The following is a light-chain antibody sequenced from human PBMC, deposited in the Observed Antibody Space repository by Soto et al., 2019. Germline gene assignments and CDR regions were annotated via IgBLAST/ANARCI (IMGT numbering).Light chain of an antibody. V-gene: IGKV1-39*01. CDR2: GAD. CDR1: QNINRY. Sequence: DIHMTQSPSSLSASVGDSVTLSCRASQNINRYLNWYQQKPGKAPKLLIYGADRLQRGVPSRFSGSGSGTDFTLTITSLGREDFATYFCKQSYSNSPVTFGQGTRLDI. CDR3: KQSYSNSPVT. J-gene: IGKJ5*01.